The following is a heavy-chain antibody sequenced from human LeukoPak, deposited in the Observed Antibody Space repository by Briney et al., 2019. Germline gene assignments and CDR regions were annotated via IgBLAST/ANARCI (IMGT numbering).Heavy chain of an antibody. Sequence: GASVKVSCKASGDTFSSYAISWVRQAPGQGLEWMGGIIPIFGTANYAQKFQGRVTITADESTSTAYMELSSLRSEDTAVYYCAAQSPGRYSYGPLDYWGQGTLVTVSS. CDR3: AAQSPGRYSYGPLDY. J-gene: IGHJ4*02. D-gene: IGHD5-18*01. CDR2: IIPIFGTA. V-gene: IGHV1-69*13. CDR1: GDTFSSYA.